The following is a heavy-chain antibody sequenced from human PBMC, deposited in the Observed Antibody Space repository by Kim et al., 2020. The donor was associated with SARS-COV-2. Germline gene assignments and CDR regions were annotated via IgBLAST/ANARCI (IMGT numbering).Heavy chain of an antibody. J-gene: IGHJ4*02. V-gene: IGHV2-5*01. Sequence: DMRYSPSLKSRLTITKDTSKNQVVLKMTNMDPVDTATYYCARIQQLHFDYWGQGTLVTVSS. CDR2: DM. CDR3: ARIQQLHFDY. D-gene: IGHD6-13*01.